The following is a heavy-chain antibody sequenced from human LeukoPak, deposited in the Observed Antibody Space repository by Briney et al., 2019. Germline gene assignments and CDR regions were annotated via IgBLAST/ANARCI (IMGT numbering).Heavy chain of an antibody. Sequence: ASVKVSCKVSGYTFTDYYMHWVQQAPGKGLEWMGLVDPEDGETIYAEKFQGRVTITADTSTDTAYMELSSLRSEDTAVYYCATDKIRCCGGECSKNDVFDIWGQGTMVTVFS. CDR3: ATDKIRCCGGECSKNDVFDI. D-gene: IGHD2-21*01. V-gene: IGHV1-69-2*01. CDR1: GYTFTDYY. J-gene: IGHJ3*02. CDR2: VDPEDGET.